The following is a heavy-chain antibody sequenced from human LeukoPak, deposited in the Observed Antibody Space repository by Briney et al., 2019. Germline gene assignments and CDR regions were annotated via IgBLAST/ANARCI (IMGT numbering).Heavy chain of an antibody. J-gene: IGHJ4*02. CDR1: GFTFSSYA. CDR2: ISASGGST. V-gene: IGHV3-23*01. D-gene: IGHD3-22*01. CDR3: ARLRRTSDSSGYYYYYDY. Sequence: PGGSLRLSCAASGFTFSSYAMSWVRQAPGTGLEWVSAISASGGSTYYADSVRGRFTISRENAKNSLYLQMNSLRAEDTAVYYCARLRRTSDSSGYYYYYDYWGQGTLVTVSS.